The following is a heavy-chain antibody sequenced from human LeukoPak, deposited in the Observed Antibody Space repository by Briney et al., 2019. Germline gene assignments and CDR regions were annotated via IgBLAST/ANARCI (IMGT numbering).Heavy chain of an antibody. V-gene: IGHV3-23*01. Sequence: GGSLRLSCAASGFTFSSYAMSWVRQAPGKGLEWVSAISGSGGSTYYADSVKGRFTISRDNSKNTLYLQMNSLRAEDTAVYYCAKGREAYSGSYTPFASWGQGILVTVSS. D-gene: IGHD1-26*01. J-gene: IGHJ4*02. CDR1: GFTFSSYA. CDR3: AKGREAYSGSYTPFAS. CDR2: ISGSGGST.